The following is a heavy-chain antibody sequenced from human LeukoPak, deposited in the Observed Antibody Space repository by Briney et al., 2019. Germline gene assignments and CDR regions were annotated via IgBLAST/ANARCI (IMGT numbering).Heavy chain of an antibody. CDR3: AREGAAGTGLEDFDY. CDR2: IIPIFGTA. D-gene: IGHD6-13*01. Sequence: SVKVSYKASGGTFSSYAISWVRQAPGQGLEWMGGIIPIFGTANYAQKFQGRVTITADESTSTAYMELSSLRSEDTAVYYCAREGAAGTGLEDFDYWGQGTLVTVSS. J-gene: IGHJ4*02. V-gene: IGHV1-69*13. CDR1: GGTFSSYA.